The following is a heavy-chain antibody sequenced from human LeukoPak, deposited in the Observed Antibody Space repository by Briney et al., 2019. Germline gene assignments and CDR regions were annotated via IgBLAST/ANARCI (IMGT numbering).Heavy chain of an antibody. Sequence: SETLSLTCIVSGDSISSHYWNWIRQPPGKGLEWIGFIHYGGTTNYLPSLKSRISISVDTSKNQFSLKLSSVTAADTAVYYCARSRGSSSWYLDFDYWGQGTLVTVSS. J-gene: IGHJ4*02. CDR3: ARSRGSSSWYLDFDY. CDR2: IHYGGTT. D-gene: IGHD6-13*01. V-gene: IGHV4-59*11. CDR1: GDSISSHY.